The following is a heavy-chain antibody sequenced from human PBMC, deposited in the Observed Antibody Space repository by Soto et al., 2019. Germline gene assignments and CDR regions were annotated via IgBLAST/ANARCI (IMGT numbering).Heavy chain of an antibody. V-gene: IGHV3-48*03. Sequence: GGSLRLSCAASGFTFSSYEMNWVRQAPGKGLEWVPYISSSGSTIYYADSVKGRFTISRDNAKNSLYLQMNSLRAEDTAVYYCARVDSPVAYWGQGTLVTVSS. CDR2: ISSSGSTI. CDR3: ARVDSPVAY. J-gene: IGHJ4*02. D-gene: IGHD3-22*01. CDR1: GFTFSSYE.